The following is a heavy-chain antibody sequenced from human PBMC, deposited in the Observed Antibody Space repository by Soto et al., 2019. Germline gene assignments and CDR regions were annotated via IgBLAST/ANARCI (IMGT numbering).Heavy chain of an antibody. J-gene: IGHJ4*02. CDR2: ISYDGSNK. CDR3: ARDVVEDTYYDILTGDY. Sequence: GGSLRLSCAASGFTFSSYAMHWVRQAPGKGLEWVAVISYDGSNKYYADSVKGRFTISRDNSKNTLYLQMNSLRAEDTAVYYWARDVVEDTYYDILTGDYWGQGTLVTVSS. V-gene: IGHV3-30-3*01. CDR1: GFTFSSYA. D-gene: IGHD3-9*01.